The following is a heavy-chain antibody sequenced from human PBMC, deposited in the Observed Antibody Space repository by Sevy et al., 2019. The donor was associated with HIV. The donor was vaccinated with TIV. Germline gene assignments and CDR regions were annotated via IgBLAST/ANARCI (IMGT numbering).Heavy chain of an antibody. D-gene: IGHD3-3*01. J-gene: IGHJ4*02. CDR1: GDSITTSGSY. Sequence: SETLSLTCSVSGDSITTSGSYWGWIRQSPGKGLEWIGDISYGGITNYTPSLRGRATISSDTSKNHISLKMTSVTAADTAVYYCARIFSHWGQGSLVTVSS. CDR3: ARIFSH. CDR2: ISYGGIT. V-gene: IGHV4-39*02.